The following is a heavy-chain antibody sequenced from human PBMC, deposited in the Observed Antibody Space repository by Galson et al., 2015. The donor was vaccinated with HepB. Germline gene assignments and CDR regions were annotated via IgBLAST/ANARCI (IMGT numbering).Heavy chain of an antibody. CDR2: IIPIFGTA. CDR1: GGTFSSYA. D-gene: IGHD3-3*01. CDR3: ARVPPAQYDFWSGYSSQYYSDY. J-gene: IGHJ4*02. Sequence: SVKVSCKASGGTFSSYAISWVRQAPGQGLEWMGGIIPIFGTANYAQKFQGRVTITADKSTSTAYTELSSLRSEDTAVYYCARVPPAQYDFWSGYSSQYYSDYWGQGTLVTVSS. V-gene: IGHV1-69*06.